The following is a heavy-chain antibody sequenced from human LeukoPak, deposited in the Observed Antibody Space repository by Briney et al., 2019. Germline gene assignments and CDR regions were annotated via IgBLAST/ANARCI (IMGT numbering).Heavy chain of an antibody. V-gene: IGHV1-2*02. D-gene: IGHD3-10*01. CDR3: ARDRPWSYGSGTKNLDY. CDR1: GYTFTGYY. CDR2: INPNSGDT. J-gene: IGHJ4*02. Sequence: GASVKVSCKASGYTFTGYYMHWVRQAPGQGLEWMGWINPNSGDTNYAQKFQGRVTMTRDTSISTAYMELSRLRSDDTAVYYCARDRPWSYGSGTKNLDYWGQGTLVTVSS.